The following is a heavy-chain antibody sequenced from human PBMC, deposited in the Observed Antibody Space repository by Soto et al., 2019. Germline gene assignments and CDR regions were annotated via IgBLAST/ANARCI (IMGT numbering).Heavy chain of an antibody. V-gene: IGHV3-30*18. CDR3: ANGGSSWYPDTQEYGMDV. J-gene: IGHJ6*02. D-gene: IGHD6-13*01. Sequence: GSLRLSFAASGFTFSSYVMHWVRQAPGKGLEWVAVISYDGSNKYYADSVKGRFTISRDNSKNTLYLQMNSLRAEDTAVYYCANGGSSWYPDTQEYGMDVWGRRTTVAVCS. CDR1: GFTFSSYV. CDR2: ISYDGSNK.